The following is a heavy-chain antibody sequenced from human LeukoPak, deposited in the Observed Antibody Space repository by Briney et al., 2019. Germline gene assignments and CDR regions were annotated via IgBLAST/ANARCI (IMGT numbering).Heavy chain of an antibody. Sequence: GGSLRLSCAASGFTFSSYAMSWVRQAPGKGLEWVSVISGSGGSTYYADSVKGRFTISRDDSKNTLYLQMNSLRAEDTAVYYCAKEMSVAGYYFDYWGQGTLVTVSS. D-gene: IGHD6-19*01. CDR3: AKEMSVAGYYFDY. CDR2: ISGSGGST. J-gene: IGHJ4*02. CDR1: GFTFSSYA. V-gene: IGHV3-23*01.